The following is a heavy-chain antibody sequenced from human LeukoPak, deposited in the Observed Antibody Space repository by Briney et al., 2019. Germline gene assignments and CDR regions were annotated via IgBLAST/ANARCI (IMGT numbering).Heavy chain of an antibody. CDR3: ARGARDYYDSSGYYTY. Sequence: ASVKVSCEASGYTFTGYYMHWVRQAPGQGLEWMGRINPNGGGTNYAQKFQGRVTMTRDTSISTAYMELRRLRSDDTAVYYCARGARDYYDSSGYYTYWGQGTLVTVSS. J-gene: IGHJ4*02. CDR1: GYTFTGYY. CDR2: INPNGGGT. D-gene: IGHD3-22*01. V-gene: IGHV1-2*06.